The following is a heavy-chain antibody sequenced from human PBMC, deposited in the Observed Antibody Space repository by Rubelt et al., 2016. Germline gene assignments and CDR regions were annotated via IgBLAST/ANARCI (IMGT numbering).Heavy chain of an antibody. V-gene: IGHV1-46*01. D-gene: IGHD3-16*01. CDR2: INPSGGST. CDR3: ARSSPQNTYHEGYYYYYYGMDV. J-gene: IGHJ6*02. Sequence: RAAGEGLEWIGIINPSGGSTSYAQKFEGRVTVTRDTSSSTVYMEVSSLRDEDTAVYYCARSSPQNTYHEGYYYYYYGMDVWGQGTTVTVSS.